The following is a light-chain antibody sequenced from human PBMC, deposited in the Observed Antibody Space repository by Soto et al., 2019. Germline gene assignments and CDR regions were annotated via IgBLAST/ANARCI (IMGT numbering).Light chain of an antibody. CDR1: NIGRKS. V-gene: IGLV3-21*02. CDR3: QVWDSSSTVV. Sequence: SYELTQPPSVPVAPGQTARITCGGNNIGRKSVHWYQQRPGQAPVLVVYDDRDRPSGIPERFSGSNSGNTATLTISRVEAGDEADYYCQVWDSSSTVVFGGGTKLTVL. J-gene: IGLJ2*01. CDR2: DDR.